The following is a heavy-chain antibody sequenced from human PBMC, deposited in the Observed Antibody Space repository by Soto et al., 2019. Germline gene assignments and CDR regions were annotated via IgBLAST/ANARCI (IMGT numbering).Heavy chain of an antibody. CDR1: GFTFSSYG. CDR3: ARDQHYDSSGYYPYYFDY. J-gene: IGHJ4*02. CDR2: IWYDGSNK. V-gene: IGHV3-33*01. D-gene: IGHD3-22*01. Sequence: GGSLRLSCAASGFTFSSYGMHWVRQAPGKGLEWVAVIWYDGSNKYYADSVKGRFTISRDNSKNTLYLQMNSLRAEDTAVYYCARDQHYDSSGYYPYYFDYWGQGTLVTVSS.